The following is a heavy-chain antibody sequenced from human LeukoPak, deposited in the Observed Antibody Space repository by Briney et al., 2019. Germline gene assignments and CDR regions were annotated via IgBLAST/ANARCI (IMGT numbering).Heavy chain of an antibody. J-gene: IGHJ6*03. CDR2: ISGSGGST. CDR1: GFTFSSYG. V-gene: IGHV3-23*01. D-gene: IGHD3-10*01. Sequence: GGSLRLSCAASGFTFSSYGMSWVRQAPGKGLEWVSAISGSGGSTYYADSVKGRFTISRDNSKNTLYLQMNTLRAEDTAVYYCARDLVWFGEPKGYYNYMDVWGKGTPVNVS. CDR3: ARDLVWFGEPKGYYNYMDV.